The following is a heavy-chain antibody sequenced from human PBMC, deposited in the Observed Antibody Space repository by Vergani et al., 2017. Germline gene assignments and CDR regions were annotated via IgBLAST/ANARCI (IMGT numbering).Heavy chain of an antibody. J-gene: IGHJ4*02. CDR3: ARQNPYGSAHVDF. CDR1: GYSVGSGYY. Sequence: QVDLQESGPGLVKSSETLSLNCAFSGYSVGSGYYWGWFRQPPGRGLEWIGCVHRNGNTYYTSSLRSRATISRDTSKNQFSVRLTSVTAADTAVYYCARQNPYGSAHVDFWGRGVLVTVSA. CDR2: VHRNGNT. D-gene: IGHD3-10*01. V-gene: IGHV4-38-2*01.